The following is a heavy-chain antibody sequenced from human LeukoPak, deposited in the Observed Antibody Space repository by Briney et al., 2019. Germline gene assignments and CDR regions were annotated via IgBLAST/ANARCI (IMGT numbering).Heavy chain of an antibody. Sequence: PGGSLRLSCAASGFSFEDYGMSWVRQAPGEGLEWVSGINWNGGSTGYADSVQGRFIISRDNAKKFVYLQMNSLRGEDTALYYCARVEQQSSALYYYYYYMDVWGKGTTVTISS. J-gene: IGHJ6*03. CDR3: ARVEQQSSALYYYYYYMDV. D-gene: IGHD6-13*01. CDR2: INWNGGST. V-gene: IGHV3-20*04. CDR1: GFSFEDYG.